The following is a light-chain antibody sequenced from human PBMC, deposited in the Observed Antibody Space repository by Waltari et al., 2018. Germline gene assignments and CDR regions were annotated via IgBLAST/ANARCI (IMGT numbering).Light chain of an antibody. CDR1: QSISID. CDR3: QQYYNWPT. J-gene: IGKJ4*01. V-gene: IGKV3-15*01. CDR2: AAS. Sequence: EIEMTQSPASLSVSPGERVTLSCRASQSISIDLVWYQQKPGQPPRLLIYAASTRATGVPARFSGSGSGTEFTLTISSLQSEDFAVYYCQQYYNWPTFGGWTKVEIK.